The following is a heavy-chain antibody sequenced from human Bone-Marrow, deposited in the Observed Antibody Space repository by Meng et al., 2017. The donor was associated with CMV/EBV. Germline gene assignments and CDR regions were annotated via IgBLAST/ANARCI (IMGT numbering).Heavy chain of an antibody. CDR3: ARVVPAAIGGWY. V-gene: IGHV3-21*01. Sequence: ESLKISCAASGFTFSSYSMNWVRQAPGKGLEWVSSISSSSSYIYYADSVKGRFTISRDNAKNSLYLQMNSLRAEDTAVYYCARVVPAAIGGWYWGQGTLVTVSS. CDR2: ISSSSSYI. J-gene: IGHJ4*02. CDR1: GFTFSSYS. D-gene: IGHD2-2*01.